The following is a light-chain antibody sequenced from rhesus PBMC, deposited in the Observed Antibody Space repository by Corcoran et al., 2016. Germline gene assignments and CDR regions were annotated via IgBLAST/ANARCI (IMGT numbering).Light chain of an antibody. CDR3: QQHDNAPWT. CDR1: QGISNW. V-gene: IGKV1-69*01. Sequence: DIQMTQSPSSLSASVGDRVTITCRASQGISNWLAWYQQKPGKAPKLLIYRASNLETGVPSRFSGIGSGTDFTLTSSSLQPEDIATYYCQQHDNAPWTFGQGTKVEIK. J-gene: IGKJ1*01. CDR2: RAS.